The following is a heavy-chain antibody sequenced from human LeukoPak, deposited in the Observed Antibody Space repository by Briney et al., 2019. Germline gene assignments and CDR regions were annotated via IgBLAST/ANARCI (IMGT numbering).Heavy chain of an antibody. J-gene: IGHJ4*02. V-gene: IGHV4-34*01. Sequence: SETLSLTCAVYGGSFSGYYWSWIRQPPGKGLEWIGEINHSGSTNYNPSLKSRVTISVDTSKNQFSLKLSSVTAADTAVYYRARGHYAGTTSWGQGTLVTVSS. CDR3: ARGHYAGTTS. CDR1: GGSFSGYY. D-gene: IGHD1-7*01. CDR2: INHSGST.